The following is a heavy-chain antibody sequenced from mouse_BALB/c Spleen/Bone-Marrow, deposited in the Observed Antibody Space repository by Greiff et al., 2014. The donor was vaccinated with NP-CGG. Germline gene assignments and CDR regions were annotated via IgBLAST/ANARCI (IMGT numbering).Heavy chain of an antibody. D-gene: IGHD1-1*01. CDR3: AREYYGDWYFDV. CDR2: INPYNGGT. Sequence: LKQSGASMKISCKASGYSFTGYTMSWVKQSHGKNLEWIGLINPYNGGTTYNQKFKGKATLTVDKSSSTAYMELLRLTSEDSAVYYCAREYYGDWYFDVWGAGTTVTVSS. J-gene: IGHJ1*01. V-gene: IGHV1-18*01. CDR1: GYSFTGYT.